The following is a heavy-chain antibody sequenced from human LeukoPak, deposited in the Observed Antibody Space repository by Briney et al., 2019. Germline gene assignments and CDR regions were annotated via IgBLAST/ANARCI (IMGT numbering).Heavy chain of an antibody. J-gene: IGHJ4*02. V-gene: IGHV4-59*01. D-gene: IGHD5-24*01. CDR3: ARADGYNQEIDY. Sequence: SETLSLTCTVSGGSISRYYWSWIRQPPGKGLEWIGYIYYSGSATYNPSLKSRVTISADTSKNQFSLKLSSVTAADTAVYYCARADGYNQEIDYWGQGTLVTVSS. CDR1: GGSISRYY. CDR2: IYYSGSA.